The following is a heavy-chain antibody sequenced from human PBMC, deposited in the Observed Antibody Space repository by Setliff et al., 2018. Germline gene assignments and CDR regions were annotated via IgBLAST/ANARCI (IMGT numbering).Heavy chain of an antibody. Sequence: PGGSLRLSCAASGFTFSTFWMAWVRQSPGRGLEWVANINQDGSGKYYVDSVKGRFTISRDNAKNSVHLQMDSLRAEDSAVYYCARDGGSERDYPHYYGMDVWGHGTPVTVSS. CDR3: ARDGGSERDYPHYYGMDV. D-gene: IGHD3-10*01. V-gene: IGHV3-7*01. CDR2: INQDGSGK. J-gene: IGHJ6*02. CDR1: GFTFSTFW.